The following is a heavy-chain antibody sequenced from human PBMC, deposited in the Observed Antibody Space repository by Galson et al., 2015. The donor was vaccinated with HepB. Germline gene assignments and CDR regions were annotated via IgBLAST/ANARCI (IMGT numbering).Heavy chain of an antibody. Sequence: ETLSLTCTVSGGSISSSSYYWGWIRQPPGKGLEWIGSIYYSGSTYYNPSLKSRVTISVDTSKNQFSLKLSSVTAADTAVYYCARGGYGSGTEGIVYAAPGAGVLDEENWFDPWGQGTLVTVSS. CDR2: IYYSGST. D-gene: IGHD3-10*01. V-gene: IGHV4-39*01. CDR1: GGSISSSSYY. CDR3: ARGGYGSGTEGIVYAAPGAGVLDEENWFDP. J-gene: IGHJ5*02.